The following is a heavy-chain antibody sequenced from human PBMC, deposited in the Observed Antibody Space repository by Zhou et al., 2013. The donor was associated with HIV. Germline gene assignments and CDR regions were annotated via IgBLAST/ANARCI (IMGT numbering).Heavy chain of an antibody. D-gene: IGHD2-15*01. V-gene: IGHV1-69*04. CDR2: IIPILGIA. J-gene: IGHJ4*02. Sequence: QVQLVQSGAEVKEPGSSVKVSCKASGGTFSSYAISWVRQAPGQGLEWMGRIIPILGIANYAQKFQGRVTITADKSTSTAYMELSSLRSEDTAVYYCARYCSGGSCPDDYWGQGTLVTVSS. CDR1: GGTFSSYA. CDR3: ARYCSGGSCPDDY.